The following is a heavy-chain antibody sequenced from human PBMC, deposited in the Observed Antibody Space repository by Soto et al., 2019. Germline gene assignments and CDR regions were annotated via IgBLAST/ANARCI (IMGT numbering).Heavy chain of an antibody. CDR2: INPNSGGT. Sequence: ASLKGSCKASGYTFTGCSMHWVRQAPGQGLEWMGWINPNSGGTNYAQKFQGWVTMTRDTSISTAYMELSRLRSDDTAVYYCARDFSIAAAGTKYYYMDVWGRGTTVTVS. CDR3: ARDFSIAAAGTKYYYMDV. J-gene: IGHJ6*03. V-gene: IGHV1-2*04. D-gene: IGHD6-13*01. CDR1: GYTFTGCS.